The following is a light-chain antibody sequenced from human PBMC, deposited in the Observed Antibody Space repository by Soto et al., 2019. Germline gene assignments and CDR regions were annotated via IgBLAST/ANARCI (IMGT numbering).Light chain of an antibody. Sequence: DLQMTQSPSSLSASVGDRVTITCRATQSISSYLNWYQQKPGKAPQLLIYAAYSLQSGVPSRFSSSGSGTDFTLTIRSLQPEDFATYYCQQSYSIPYTFGQGTNLEFK. J-gene: IGKJ2*01. CDR1: QSISSY. CDR3: QQSYSIPYT. V-gene: IGKV1-39*01. CDR2: AAY.